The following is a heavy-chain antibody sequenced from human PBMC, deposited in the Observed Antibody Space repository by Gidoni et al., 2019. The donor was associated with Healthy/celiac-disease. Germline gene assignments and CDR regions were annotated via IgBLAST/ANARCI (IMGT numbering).Heavy chain of an antibody. V-gene: IGHV3-64D*06. Sequence: PGKGLEYVSAISSNGGSTYYADSVKGRFTISRDNSKNTLYLQMSSLRAEDTAVYYCVKALNWGFREADYWGQGTLVTVSS. D-gene: IGHD7-27*01. CDR3: VKALNWGFREADY. J-gene: IGHJ4*02. CDR2: ISSNGGST.